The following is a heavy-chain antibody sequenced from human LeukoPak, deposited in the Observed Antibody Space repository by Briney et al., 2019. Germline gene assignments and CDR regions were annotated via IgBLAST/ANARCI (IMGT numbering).Heavy chain of an antibody. CDR3: ARGGGEQQLEFDY. CDR1: GGSLSSYY. CDR2: IYYRGST. V-gene: IGHV4-59*01. D-gene: IGHD6-13*01. Sequence: PSETLSLTCAVSGGSLSSYYWSWIRQPPGKGLEWIGSIYYRGSTNYNPSLMSRVTISVDTSKNQFSLNLRSVTAADTAVYHCARGGGEQQLEFDYWGQGTLVTVSS. J-gene: IGHJ4*02.